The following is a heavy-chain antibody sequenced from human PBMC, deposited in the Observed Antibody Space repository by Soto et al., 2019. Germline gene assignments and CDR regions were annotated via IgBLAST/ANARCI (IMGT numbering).Heavy chain of an antibody. CDR3: ARRGSGSYSDY. D-gene: IGHD3-10*01. V-gene: IGHV4-39*01. Sequence: QLQLQESGPGLVKPSETLSLTCTVSGCSISSSSHYWGWIRQPPGKGLEWIGSIYYSGSTSYNPSLKSRVTISVDTSKNQFSLKLSSVTAADTAVYYCARRGSGSYSDYWGQGTLVTVSS. CDR1: GCSISSSSHY. J-gene: IGHJ4*02. CDR2: IYYSGST.